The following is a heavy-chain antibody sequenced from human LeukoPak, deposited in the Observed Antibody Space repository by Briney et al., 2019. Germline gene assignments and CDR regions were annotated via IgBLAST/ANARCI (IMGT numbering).Heavy chain of an antibody. CDR2: MNPNSGNT. CDR1: GYTFTSYD. Sequence: ASVKVSCKASGYTFTSYDINWVRQATGQGLEWMGWMNPNSGNTGYAQKFQGRVTITTDESTSTAYMELSSLRSEDTAVYYCAGWVAAAVGAFDIWGQGTMVTVSS. D-gene: IGHD6-13*01. J-gene: IGHJ3*02. V-gene: IGHV1-8*03. CDR3: AGWVAAAVGAFDI.